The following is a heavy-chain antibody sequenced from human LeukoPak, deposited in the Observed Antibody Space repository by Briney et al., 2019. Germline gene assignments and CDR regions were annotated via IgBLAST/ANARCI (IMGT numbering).Heavy chain of an antibody. D-gene: IGHD2-15*01. V-gene: IGHV3-23*01. CDR1: GFNLNNHA. J-gene: IGHJ5*02. Sequence: GSLKLFRGGLGFNLNNHALDRVRPAPGKGLEWVSGIRGSGTTTYYADSVKGRFTISRDDAKNTLYLQLNSLRAEDTAVYYCVRGGESTWSWGQGTLVTVSS. CDR3: VRGGESTWS. CDR2: IRGSGTTT.